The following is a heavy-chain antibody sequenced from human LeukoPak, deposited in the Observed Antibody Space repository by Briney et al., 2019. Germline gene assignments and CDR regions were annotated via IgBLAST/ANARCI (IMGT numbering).Heavy chain of an antibody. Sequence: SETLSHPCTVSGGSLSSSSYHSGWTRHPPGKGLEWIPSIYYSGSTYYNPSLKSRVTISVDTSKNQFSLKLSSATAADTAVYYCARAMSGSSGSPLDYWGQGTLVTVSS. CDR1: GGSLSSSSYH. J-gene: IGHJ4*02. D-gene: IGHD3-22*01. CDR2: IYYSGST. V-gene: IGHV4-39*01. CDR3: ARAMSGSSGSPLDY.